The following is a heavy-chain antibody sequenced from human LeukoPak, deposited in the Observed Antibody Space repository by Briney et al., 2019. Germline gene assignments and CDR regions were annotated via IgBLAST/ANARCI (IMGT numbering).Heavy chain of an antibody. V-gene: IGHV4-30-2*01. D-gene: IGHD3-3*01. CDR3: ARDGYTIFGVVPDDAFDI. CDR1: GGSIGSGGYY. J-gene: IGHJ3*02. CDR2: IYHSGST. Sequence: NPSETLSLTCTVSGGSIGSGGYYWSWIRQPPGKGLEWIGYIYHSGSTYYNPSLKSRVTISVDRSKNQFSLKLSSVTAADTAVYYCARDGYTIFGVVPDDAFDIWGQGTMVTVSS.